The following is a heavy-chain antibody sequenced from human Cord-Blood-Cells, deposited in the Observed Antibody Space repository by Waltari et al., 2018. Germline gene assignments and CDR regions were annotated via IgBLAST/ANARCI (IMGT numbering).Heavy chain of an antibody. CDR2: IRYDGSNK. V-gene: IGHV3-30*02. J-gene: IGHJ4*02. CDR3: ATSTLGVFDY. Sequence: QVQLVESGGGVVQPGGSLRLSWAASGFTFSSSGMHWVRQAPGKGLEWVAFIRYDGSNKYYADSVKGRFTISRDNSKNTLYLQMNSLRAEDTAVYYCATSTLGVFDYWGQGTLVTVSS. CDR1: GFTFSSSG. D-gene: IGHD1-26*01.